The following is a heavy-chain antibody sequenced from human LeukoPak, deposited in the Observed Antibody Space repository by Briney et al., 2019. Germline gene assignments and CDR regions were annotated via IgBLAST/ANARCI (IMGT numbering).Heavy chain of an antibody. J-gene: IGHJ4*02. CDR3: GREGYSSGRAAAFDY. V-gene: IGHV3-30*04. Sequence: GGSLRLSCAASGFTLSSYHMHWVRQAPGKGLEWVALIPNDGGNKQYADSVEDRFTISRDNSKNTLYLQMNSLRAEDAAVYYCGREGYSSGRAAAFDYWGQGTLVTVSS. CDR1: GFTLSSYH. CDR2: IPNDGGNK. D-gene: IGHD6-19*01.